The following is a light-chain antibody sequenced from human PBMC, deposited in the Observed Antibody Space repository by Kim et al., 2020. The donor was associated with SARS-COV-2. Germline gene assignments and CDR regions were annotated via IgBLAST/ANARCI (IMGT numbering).Light chain of an antibody. Sequence: STSVGNRVTITCRASQSISSYLNWYQQKPESAPTLLIYAASSLQSGVPSRLSGSGSGTDFTLTISSMQPKDCATSYCQLSYKVPYTFGQGTKLEI. CDR2: AAS. V-gene: IGKV1-39*01. CDR3: QLSYKVPYT. CDR1: QSISSY. J-gene: IGKJ2*01.